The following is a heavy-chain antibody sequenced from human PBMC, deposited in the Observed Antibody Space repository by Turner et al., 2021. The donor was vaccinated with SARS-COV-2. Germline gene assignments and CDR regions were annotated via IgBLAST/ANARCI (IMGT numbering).Heavy chain of an antibody. CDR1: GFTVSSYG. J-gene: IGHJ4*02. D-gene: IGHD4-4*01. CDR3: AKQQGLYSNPMYYFDY. CDR2: TSYDGSNK. V-gene: IGHV3-30*18. Sequence: QVQLVESGGGVVQPGRSLSLSCAASGFTVSSYGMHWVRQAPGKGLEWVAGTSYDGSNKYYADSVKGRFTISRDNSKNTRYLQMNSLRAEDTAVYYCAKQQGLYSNPMYYFDYWGQGTLVTVSS.